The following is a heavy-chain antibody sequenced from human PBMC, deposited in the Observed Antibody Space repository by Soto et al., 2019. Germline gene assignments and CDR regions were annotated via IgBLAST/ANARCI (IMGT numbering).Heavy chain of an antibody. D-gene: IGHD1-26*01. Sequence: EVQLLESGGGLVQPGGSLRLSCAASGFTFSSYAMSWVRQAPGKGLEWVSAISGSGGSTYYADSVKGRFTISGDNSKNTLYLQMNSLRAEDTAVYYCAKDFDQWELLFGYWGQGTLVTVSS. V-gene: IGHV3-23*01. J-gene: IGHJ4*02. CDR3: AKDFDQWELLFGY. CDR2: ISGSGGST. CDR1: GFTFSSYA.